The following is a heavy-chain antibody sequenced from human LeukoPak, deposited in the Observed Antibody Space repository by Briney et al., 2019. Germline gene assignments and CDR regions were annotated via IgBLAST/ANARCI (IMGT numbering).Heavy chain of an antibody. J-gene: IGHJ4*02. CDR3: ARNPAEYSSGWYGY. Sequence: GGSLRLSCAASGFTFSSYAMSWVRQAPGKGLEWVSYISSSGSTIYYADSVKGRFTISRDNAKNSLYLQMNSLRAEDTAVYYCARNPAEYSSGWYGYWGQGTLVTVSS. V-gene: IGHV3-48*04. CDR2: ISSSGSTI. D-gene: IGHD6-19*01. CDR1: GFTFSSYA.